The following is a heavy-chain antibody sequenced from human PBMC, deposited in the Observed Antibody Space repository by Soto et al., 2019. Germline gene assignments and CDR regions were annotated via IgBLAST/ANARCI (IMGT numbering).Heavy chain of an antibody. V-gene: IGHV5-51*01. D-gene: IGHD3-16*01. J-gene: IGHJ6*02. CDR2: IYPGDSDT. CDR3: ARHGGVVGNYYYGMDV. Sequence: GESLKISCKGSGYSFTSYWIGWVRQRPGKGLEWMGIIYPGDSDTRYSPSFQGQVTISADKSISTAYLQWSSLKASDTAMYYCARHGGVVGNYYYGMDVWGQGTTVTVSS. CDR1: GYSFTSYW.